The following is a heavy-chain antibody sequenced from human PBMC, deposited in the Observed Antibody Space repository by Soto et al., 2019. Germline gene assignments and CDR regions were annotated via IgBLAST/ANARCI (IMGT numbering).Heavy chain of an antibody. CDR2: ISYDGSNK. J-gene: IGHJ6*02. V-gene: IGHV3-30*18. Sequence: GGSLRLSCAASGFTFSSYGMHWVRQAPGKGLEWVAVISYDGSNKYYADSVKGRFTISRDNSKNTLYLQMNSLRAEDTAVYYCAKDPRDGYNYYYYYYGMDVWGQGTTVTVSS. CDR1: GFTFSSYG. D-gene: IGHD5-12*01. CDR3: AKDPRDGYNYYYYYYGMDV.